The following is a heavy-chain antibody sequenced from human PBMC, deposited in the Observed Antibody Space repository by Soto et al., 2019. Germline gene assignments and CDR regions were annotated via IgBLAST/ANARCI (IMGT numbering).Heavy chain of an antibody. CDR2: IYYSGST. J-gene: IGHJ4*02. Sequence: PSETLSLTCTVSGGSISGYYWSWIRQPPGKGLEWIGYIYYSGSTNYNPSLKSRVTISVDTSKNQVSLKLSSVTTADTAVYYCARPKDYDDFLALWGRGTLVTVSS. V-gene: IGHV4-59*01. CDR3: ARPKDYDDFLAL. D-gene: IGHD3-22*01. CDR1: GGSISGYY.